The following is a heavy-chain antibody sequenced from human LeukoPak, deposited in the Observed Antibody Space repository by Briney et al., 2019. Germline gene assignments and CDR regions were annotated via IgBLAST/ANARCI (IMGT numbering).Heavy chain of an antibody. Sequence: GGTLRLSCAASGFTFSSYGMSWVRQAPGKGLEWVSSISSSGSYIYYADSVKGRFTISRDNSKNTLYLRINSLRAEETAVYYRAKMPSDSGWYRWFDRWGEGTLVTVSS. D-gene: IGHD6-19*01. J-gene: IGHJ5*02. CDR3: AKMPSDSGWYRWFDR. V-gene: IGHV3-23*01. CDR1: GFTFSSYG. CDR2: ISSSGSYI.